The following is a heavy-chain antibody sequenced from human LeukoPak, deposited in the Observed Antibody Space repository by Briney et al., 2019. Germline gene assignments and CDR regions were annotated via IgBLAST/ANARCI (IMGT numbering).Heavy chain of an antibody. CDR3: ARVDSSGYYYPFDY. D-gene: IGHD3-22*01. Sequence: SETLSLTCAVSGGSISSGGYSWSWIRQPPGKGLEWIGYIYHSGSTYYNPSLKSRVTISVDRSKNQFSLKLSSVTAADTAVYYCARVDSSGYYYPFDYWGQGTLVTVSS. J-gene: IGHJ4*02. CDR2: IYHSGST. CDR1: GGSISSGGYS. V-gene: IGHV4-30-2*01.